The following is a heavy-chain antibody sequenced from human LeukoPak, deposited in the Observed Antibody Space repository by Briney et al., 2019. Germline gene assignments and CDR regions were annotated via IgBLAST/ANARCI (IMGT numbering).Heavy chain of an antibody. V-gene: IGHV4-4*09. CDR2: IYTSGST. Sequence: PSETLSLTCTVSGGSISSYYWSWIRQPPGKGLEWIGYIYTSGSTNYNPSLKSRVTISVDTSKNQFSLKLSSVTAADTAVYYCARGGSIVVVPAAIIDVPWFDPWGQGTLVTVSS. CDR1: GGSISSYY. CDR3: ARGGSIVVVPAAIIDVPWFDP. J-gene: IGHJ5*02. D-gene: IGHD2-2*01.